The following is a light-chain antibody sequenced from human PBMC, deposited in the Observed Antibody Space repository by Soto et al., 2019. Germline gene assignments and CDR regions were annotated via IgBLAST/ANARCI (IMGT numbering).Light chain of an antibody. CDR3: QQYGGVPYT. V-gene: IGKV1-39*01. Sequence: GDRVTITCRASQSISSYLNGYQQKPGKAPKLLIYDVSSLESGVPSRFSGSGSGTDFTLTISRLEPEDFAIYYCQQYGGVPYTFGQGTKVDIK. J-gene: IGKJ2*01. CDR1: QSISSY. CDR2: DVS.